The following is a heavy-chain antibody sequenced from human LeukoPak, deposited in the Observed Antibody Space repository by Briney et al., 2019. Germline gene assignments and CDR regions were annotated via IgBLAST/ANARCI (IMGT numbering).Heavy chain of an antibody. V-gene: IGHV3-66*04. CDR3: ARHIPGSAFY. CDR2: IYSGGST. Sequence: PGGSLRLSCAASGFTFSNNYMSWVRQAPGKGLEWVSIIYSGGSTYYADSVKGRFTISRDNSKNTLYLHMNSLRAEDTAMYYCARHIPGSAFYWGQGTLVTVSS. D-gene: IGHD2-15*01. CDR1: GFTFSNNY. J-gene: IGHJ4*02.